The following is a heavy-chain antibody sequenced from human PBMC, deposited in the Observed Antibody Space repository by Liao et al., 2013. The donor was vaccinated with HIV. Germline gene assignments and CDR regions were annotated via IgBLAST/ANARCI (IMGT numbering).Heavy chain of an antibody. CDR3: ARTTVTEDYFDY. V-gene: IGHV4-39*07. Sequence: QVQLQESGPGLVKPSETLSLTCTVSGGSISSSSYYWGWIRQPPGKGLEWIGSIYYSGSTYYNPSLKSRVTISVDTSKNQFSLKLSSVTAADTAVYYCARTTVTEDYFDYWGQGTLVTVSS. CDR1: GGSISSSSYY. J-gene: IGHJ4*02. CDR2: IYYSGST. D-gene: IGHD4-17*01.